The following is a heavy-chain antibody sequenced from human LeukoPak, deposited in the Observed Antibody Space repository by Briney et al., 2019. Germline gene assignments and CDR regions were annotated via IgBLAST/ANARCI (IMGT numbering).Heavy chain of an antibody. CDR1: GFTFSSYS. J-gene: IGHJ5*02. Sequence: PGGSLGLSCAASGFTFSSYSMNWVRQAPGKGLEWVSSISSSSSYIYYADSVKGRFTISRDNAKNSLYLQMNSLRAEDTAVYYCARGPYCSSTSCYRKIFDWFDPWGQGTLVTVSS. V-gene: IGHV3-21*01. CDR2: ISSSSSYI. CDR3: ARGPYCSSTSCYRKIFDWFDP. D-gene: IGHD2-2*02.